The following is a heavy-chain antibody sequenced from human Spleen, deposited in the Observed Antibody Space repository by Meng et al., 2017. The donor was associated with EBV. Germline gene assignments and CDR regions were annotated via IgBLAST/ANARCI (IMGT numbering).Heavy chain of an antibody. Sequence: QVRLHQWGSGLLKPSESLSLTGGVYGESFSVYYWSWIRQSPGKGLEWIGEINHSGDTRYNPSLESRVTISVATSKNQVSLKLKSVTAADTAMYYCARGPEIVVVIFPTNWFDPWGQGTLVTVAS. J-gene: IGHJ5*02. CDR1: GESFSVYY. CDR2: INHSGDT. D-gene: IGHD2-21*01. V-gene: IGHV4-34*01. CDR3: ARGPEIVVVIFPTNWFDP.